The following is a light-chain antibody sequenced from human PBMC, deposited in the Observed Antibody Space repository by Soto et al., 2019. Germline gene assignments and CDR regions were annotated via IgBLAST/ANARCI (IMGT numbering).Light chain of an antibody. Sequence: QSALTQPASVSGSPGQSITISCTGTSSDVGSYNLVSWYQQHPGKAPKLMIYEGSKRPSGVSNRFSGSKSGNTASLTISGLQAEDKADYYCSSYRSGGTFVFGSGTKLTVL. V-gene: IGLV2-14*02. CDR3: SSYRSGGTFV. J-gene: IGLJ1*01. CDR2: EGS. CDR1: SSDVGSYNL.